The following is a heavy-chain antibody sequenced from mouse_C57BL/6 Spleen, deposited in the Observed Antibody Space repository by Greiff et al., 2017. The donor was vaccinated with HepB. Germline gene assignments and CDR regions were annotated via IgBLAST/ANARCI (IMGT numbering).Heavy chain of an antibody. CDR1: GYTFTSYW. CDR3: ARYRAYGNYGYFDV. Sequence: QVQLQQPGAELVKPGASVKLSCKASGYTFTSYWMQWVKQRPGQGLEWIGEIDPSDSYTNYNQKFKGKATLTVDTSSSTAYMQLSSLTSEDSAVYYSARYRAYGNYGYFDVWGTGTTVTVSS. V-gene: IGHV1-50*01. CDR2: IDPSDSYT. J-gene: IGHJ1*03. D-gene: IGHD2-1*01.